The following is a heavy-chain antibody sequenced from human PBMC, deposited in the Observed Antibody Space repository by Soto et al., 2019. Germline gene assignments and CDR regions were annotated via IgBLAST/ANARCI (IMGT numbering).Heavy chain of an antibody. Sequence: QVQLVQSGAEVKKPGASVKVSCKVSGYTLTELSMHWVRQAPGKGLEWMGGFDPEDGETIYAQKFQGRVTMTEDTSTDTAYMELSSLRSEDRAVYYCATGGNIVVVPAAEPYYYYYMDVWGKGTTVTVSS. CDR1: GYTLTELS. J-gene: IGHJ6*03. CDR2: FDPEDGET. D-gene: IGHD2-2*01. V-gene: IGHV1-24*01. CDR3: ATGGNIVVVPAAEPYYYYYMDV.